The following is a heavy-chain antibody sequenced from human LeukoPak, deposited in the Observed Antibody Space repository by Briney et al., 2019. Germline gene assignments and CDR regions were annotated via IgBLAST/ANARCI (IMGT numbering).Heavy chain of an antibody. CDR2: IYSDNT. V-gene: IGHV3-53*01. Sequence: GGSLRLSCTVSGFTVSSNSMSWVRQAPGKGLEWVSFIYSDNTHYSDSVKGRFTISRDNSKNTLYLQMNSLRAEDTAVYYCAKDSEGDIVVVPAAYDYWGQGTLVTVSS. D-gene: IGHD2-2*01. CDR3: AKDSEGDIVVVPAAYDY. J-gene: IGHJ4*02. CDR1: GFTVSSNS.